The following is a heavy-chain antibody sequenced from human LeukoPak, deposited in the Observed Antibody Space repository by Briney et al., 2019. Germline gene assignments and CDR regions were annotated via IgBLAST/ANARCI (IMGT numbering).Heavy chain of an antibody. Sequence: SVKVSCKASGGTFSSYAISWVRQAPGQGLEWMGGIIPIFSTANYAQKFQGRVTITADESTSTAYMELSSLRSEDTAVYYCARSIVVVPAAPAPFDYWGQGTLVTVSS. CDR3: ARSIVVVPAAPAPFDY. V-gene: IGHV1-69*13. D-gene: IGHD2-2*01. J-gene: IGHJ4*02. CDR2: IIPIFSTA. CDR1: GGTFSSYA.